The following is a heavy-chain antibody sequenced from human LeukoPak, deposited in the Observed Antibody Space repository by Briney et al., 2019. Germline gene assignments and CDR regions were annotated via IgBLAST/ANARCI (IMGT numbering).Heavy chain of an antibody. CDR3: AKEVPLDASPMKWYDP. CDR1: GFTFSSYA. V-gene: IGHV3-23*01. CDR2: ISGSGGST. J-gene: IGHJ5*02. Sequence: PGGSLRLSCAAAGFTFSSYAMSWVRQARGQGREWASAISGSGGSTYYADYVKGRFTISRDNSKNTLYLQLNSLSAAATAASYCAKEVPLDASPMKWYDPWGQGTVVTVCS. D-gene: IGHD1-1*01.